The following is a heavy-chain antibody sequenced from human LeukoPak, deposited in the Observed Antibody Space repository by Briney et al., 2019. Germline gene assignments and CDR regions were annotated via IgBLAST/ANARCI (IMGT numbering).Heavy chain of an antibody. Sequence: GGSLRLSCAASGFTFSRYDMHWVRQAAGKGLEWVSAITIAGDTYYPGSVKGRFTISRENAKNSLYLQMNSLRAGDAAVYYCARTTVTTGPYWYFDLWGRGTLVTVSS. CDR3: ARTTVTTGPYWYFDL. CDR2: ITIAGDT. D-gene: IGHD4-17*01. CDR1: GFTFSRYD. V-gene: IGHV3-13*01. J-gene: IGHJ2*01.